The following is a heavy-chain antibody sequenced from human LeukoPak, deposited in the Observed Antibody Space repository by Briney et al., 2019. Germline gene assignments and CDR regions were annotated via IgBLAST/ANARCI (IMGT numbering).Heavy chain of an antibody. Sequence: PGGSLRLSCAASGFIFSSYIMNWVGQASGEGLEWVGRIRSTANGYATAYAASVKGRFTISRDDSKNTAYLQMDSLKTEDTAVYYCTGNYYGSGSYADFDYWGQGTLVTVSS. V-gene: IGHV3-73*01. J-gene: IGHJ4*02. CDR1: GFIFSSYI. CDR3: TGNYYGSGSYADFDY. D-gene: IGHD3-10*01. CDR2: IRSTANGYAT.